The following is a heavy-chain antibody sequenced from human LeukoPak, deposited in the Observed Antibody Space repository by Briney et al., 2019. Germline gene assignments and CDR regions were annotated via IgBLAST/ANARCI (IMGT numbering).Heavy chain of an antibody. D-gene: IGHD3-10*01. CDR2: ISGSGGST. Sequence: GGSLRLSCAASGFTFSSYAMSWVRQAPGKGLEWVSAISGSGGSTYYADSVKGRFTISRDNSKNTLYLQMNSLRAEDTAVYYCAKEVGGSGSYQGDWFDPWGQGTLVTVSS. V-gene: IGHV3-23*01. CDR3: AKEVGGSGSYQGDWFDP. J-gene: IGHJ5*02. CDR1: GFTFSSYA.